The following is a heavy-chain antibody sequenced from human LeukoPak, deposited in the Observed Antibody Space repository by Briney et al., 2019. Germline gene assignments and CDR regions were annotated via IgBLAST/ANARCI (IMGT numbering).Heavy chain of an antibody. CDR3: TRGSVAGIYYFDY. Sequence: GGSLRLSCAASGFTFSSYDMHWVRQATGKGLEWVSAIGTAGDAYYPGSVKGRFTISRENAKNSLYLQMNSLRAGDTAVYYCTRGSVAGIYYFDYWGQGALVTVSS. CDR2: IGTAGDA. CDR1: GFTFSSYD. V-gene: IGHV3-13*01. D-gene: IGHD6-19*01. J-gene: IGHJ4*02.